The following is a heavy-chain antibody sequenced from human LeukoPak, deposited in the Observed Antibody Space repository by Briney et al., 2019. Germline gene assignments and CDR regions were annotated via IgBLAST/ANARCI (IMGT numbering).Heavy chain of an antibody. CDR2: IYPGDSDT. J-gene: IGHJ4*02. V-gene: IGHV5-51*01. Sequence: GESLKISCKGSGYSFTTYWIGWVRQMPGKGLGWMGVIYPGDSDTRYSPSFQGQVTISADKSISTAYLQWSSLKASDTAMYYCARHESRATPADYWGQGTLVTVSS. CDR1: GYSFTTYW. D-gene: IGHD1-26*01. CDR3: ARHESRATPADY.